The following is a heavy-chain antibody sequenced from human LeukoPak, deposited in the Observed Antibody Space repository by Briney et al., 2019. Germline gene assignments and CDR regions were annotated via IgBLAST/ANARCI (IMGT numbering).Heavy chain of an antibody. J-gene: IGHJ4*02. CDR3: ARSHGDY. CDR2: IYYSGTT. V-gene: IGHV4-39*01. Sequence: PSETLSLTCTVSGGSISSSNYYWGWIRQPPGKGLEWIGSIYYSGTTYYNPSLKSRVTISVDTSKNQFSLKLSSATAADTAVYYCARSHGDYWGQGTLVTVSS. CDR1: GGSISSSNYY.